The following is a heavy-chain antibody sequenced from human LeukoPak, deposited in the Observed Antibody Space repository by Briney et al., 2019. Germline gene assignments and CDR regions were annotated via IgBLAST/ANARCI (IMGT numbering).Heavy chain of an antibody. J-gene: IGHJ4*02. D-gene: IGHD3-10*01. V-gene: IGHV4-34*01. CDR1: GGSFSGYY. CDR3: ARLFGYYSGLDY. CDR2: INHSGST. Sequence: SETLSLTCAVYGGSFSGYYWSWIRQPPGKGLEWIGEINHSGSTNYNPSLKSRVTISVDTSKNQFSLKLSSVTAADTAVYYCARLFGYYSGLDYWGQGTLVTVSS.